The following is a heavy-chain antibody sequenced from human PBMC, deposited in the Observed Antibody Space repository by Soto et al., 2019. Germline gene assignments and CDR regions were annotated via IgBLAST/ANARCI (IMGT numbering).Heavy chain of an antibody. V-gene: IGHV1-69*13. D-gene: IGHD3-10*01. J-gene: IGHJ6*02. CDR2: IIPIFGTA. Sequence: ASVKVSCKASGGTFSSYAISWVRQAPGQGLEWMGGIIPIFGTANYAQKFQGRVTITADESTSTAYMELSSLRSEDTAVYYCAKDGGSGSYYNTPGIYYYYYGMDVWGQGTTVTVSS. CDR1: GGTFSSYA. CDR3: AKDGGSGSYYNTPGIYYYYYGMDV.